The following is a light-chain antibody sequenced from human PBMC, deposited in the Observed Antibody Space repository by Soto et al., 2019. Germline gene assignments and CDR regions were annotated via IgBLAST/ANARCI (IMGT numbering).Light chain of an antibody. CDR1: QDISNY. V-gene: IGKV1-33*01. CDR2: GAS. Sequence: DIQMTQSPSSLSASVGDRVTITCQASQDISNYLNWYQQKPGKAPKLLIYGASNLETGVPSRFSGSGSGTDFTFTISSLQPEDIATYYCQQYDNLPRVTFGGGTKVEIK. J-gene: IGKJ4*01. CDR3: QQYDNLPRVT.